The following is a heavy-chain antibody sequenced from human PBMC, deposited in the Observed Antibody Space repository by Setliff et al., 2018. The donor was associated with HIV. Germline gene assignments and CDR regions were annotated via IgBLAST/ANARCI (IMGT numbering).Heavy chain of an antibody. CDR3: ARARTDYYDRRRRSHYYIDV. CDR2: MNPDSRNT. Sequence: ASVKVSCKPSGYTFSSYDINWVRQAAGQGLEWMGWMNPDSRNTGYAQRFEGRVTLTWDTSVSTAYLELNHLKSDDTAVYYCARARTDYYDRRRRSHYYIDVWARGATVTVSS. D-gene: IGHD3-22*01. J-gene: IGHJ6*03. CDR1: GYTFSSYD. V-gene: IGHV1-8*02.